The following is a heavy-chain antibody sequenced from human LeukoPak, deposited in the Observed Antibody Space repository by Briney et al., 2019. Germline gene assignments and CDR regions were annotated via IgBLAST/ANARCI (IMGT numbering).Heavy chain of an antibody. CDR2: ISYDGSNK. V-gene: IGHV3-30-3*01. J-gene: IGHJ4*02. Sequence: GRSLRLSCAASGFTFSSYAMHWVRQAPGKGLEWVAVISYDGSNKYYADSVKGRFTISGDNSKNTLYLQMNSLRAEDTAVYYCAKGAVPWFGGGDYFDYWGQGTLVTVSS. D-gene: IGHD3-10*01. CDR3: AKGAVPWFGGGDYFDY. CDR1: GFTFSSYA.